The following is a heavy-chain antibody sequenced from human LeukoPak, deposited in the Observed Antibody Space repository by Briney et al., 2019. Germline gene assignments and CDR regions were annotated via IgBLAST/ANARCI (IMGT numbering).Heavy chain of an antibody. V-gene: IGHV4-39*07. CDR1: GGSISSGGYY. Sequence: SETLSLTCTVSGGSISSGGYYWSWIRQPPGKGLEWIGEINHSESTNYNPSLKSRVTISVDTSKNQFSLKVSSVTAADTAVYYCARGQDSSAYFSFDYWGQGTLVTVSS. J-gene: IGHJ4*02. CDR3: ARGQDSSAYFSFDY. CDR2: INHSEST. D-gene: IGHD6-19*01.